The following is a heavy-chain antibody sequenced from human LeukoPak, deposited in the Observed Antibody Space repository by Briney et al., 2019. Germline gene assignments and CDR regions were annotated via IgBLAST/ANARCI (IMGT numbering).Heavy chain of an antibody. CDR3: ATNTMFRGIHAFDI. CDR2: IYPGDSDT. Sequence: GESLNISCKGSGYSFTSYWIGWVRQMPGKGLEWMGIIYPGDSDTRYSPSFQGQVTISADKSISTAYLQWSSLKASDSAMYYCATNTMFRGIHAFDIWGPGTMVTVSS. CDR1: GYSFTSYW. V-gene: IGHV5-51*01. J-gene: IGHJ3*02. D-gene: IGHD3-10*01.